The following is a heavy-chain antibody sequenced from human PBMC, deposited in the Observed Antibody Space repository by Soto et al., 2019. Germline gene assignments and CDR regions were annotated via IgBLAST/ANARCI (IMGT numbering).Heavy chain of an antibody. CDR1: GFTFSSYS. D-gene: IGHD2-15*01. V-gene: IGHV3-21*01. Sequence: GWSLRLSCSASGFTFSSYSMNWVLQAPGKGLEWVSAIRGFSPYTFYADSVKGLFTISRDNAKNSLYLQMNSLRAEDTAVYYCARDRGYDAHDYYYNAMDVWAQGTMVTVSS. CDR2: IRGFSPYT. CDR3: ARDRGYDAHDYYYNAMDV. J-gene: IGHJ6*02.